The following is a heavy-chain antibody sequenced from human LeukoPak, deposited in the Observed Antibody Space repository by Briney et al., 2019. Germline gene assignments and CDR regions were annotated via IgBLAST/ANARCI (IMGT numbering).Heavy chain of an antibody. CDR3: VREAGIAVYYFDN. Sequence: GTSLRLSCAASGFTFTTYGMHWVRQAPGKGLEWVAVVWYDGGYKYYSDSVKGRFTISRDNSKSTLSLQMNSLRVEDTAVYFCVREAGIAVYYFDNWGQGTLVTVSS. V-gene: IGHV3-33*01. CDR2: VWYDGGYK. CDR1: GFTFTTYG. J-gene: IGHJ4*02. D-gene: IGHD6-19*01.